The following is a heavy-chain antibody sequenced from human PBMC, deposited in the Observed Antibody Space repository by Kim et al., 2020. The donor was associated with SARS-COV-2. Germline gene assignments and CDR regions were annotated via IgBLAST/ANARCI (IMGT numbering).Heavy chain of an antibody. D-gene: IGHD4-17*01. CDR3: ARDVDDGVNLYFDC. J-gene: IGHJ4*02. Sequence: DSVKRRFTNSSDNAKNSLYLQMNSLRAEDTAVYYCARDVDDGVNLYFDCWGQGTLVTVSS. V-gene: IGHV3-11*04.